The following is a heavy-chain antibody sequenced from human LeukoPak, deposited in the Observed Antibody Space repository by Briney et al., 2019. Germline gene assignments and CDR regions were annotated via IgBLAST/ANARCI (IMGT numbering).Heavy chain of an antibody. D-gene: IGHD1-7*01. Sequence: SETLSLTCAVYGGSFSGYYWSWIRQPPGKGLEWIGESNHSGSTNYNPSLKSRVTISVDTSKNQFSLKLSSVTAADTAVHYCARGSSRYNWNSKGWFDPWGQGTLVTVSS. CDR2: SNHSGST. CDR1: GGSFSGYY. V-gene: IGHV4-34*01. CDR3: ARGSSRYNWNSKGWFDP. J-gene: IGHJ5*02.